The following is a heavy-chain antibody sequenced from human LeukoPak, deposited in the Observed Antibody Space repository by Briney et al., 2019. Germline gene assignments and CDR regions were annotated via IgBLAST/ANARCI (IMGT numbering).Heavy chain of an antibody. V-gene: IGHV3-33*01. Sequence: PGRSLRLSCAASGFTFSSYGMHWVRQAPGEGLEWVAVIWYDGSNKYYADSVKGRFTISRDNSKNTLYLQMNSLRAEDTAVYYCARDYVSPGLAVAGTYYYYYGMDVWGQGTTVTVSS. CDR2: IWYDGSNK. D-gene: IGHD6-19*01. CDR3: ARDYVSPGLAVAGTYYYYYGMDV. J-gene: IGHJ6*02. CDR1: GFTFSSYG.